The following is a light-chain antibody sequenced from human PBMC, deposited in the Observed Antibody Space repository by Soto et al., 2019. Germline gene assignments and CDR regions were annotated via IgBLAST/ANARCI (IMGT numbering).Light chain of an antibody. CDR1: SSNIGSNY. Sequence: QSVLTQPPSASGTPGQRVTISCSGSSSNIGSNYVYWYQQLPGTAPKLLIFSNNQRPSGVPDRFSGSKSGTSASLAISGLRSEDEADYYCAAWDDSLSGHVVFGGGTKFTVL. V-gene: IGLV1-47*02. J-gene: IGLJ2*01. CDR3: AAWDDSLSGHVV. CDR2: SNN.